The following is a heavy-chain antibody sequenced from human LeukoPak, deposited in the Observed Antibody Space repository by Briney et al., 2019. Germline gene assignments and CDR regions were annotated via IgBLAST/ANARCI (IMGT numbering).Heavy chain of an antibody. Sequence: SETLSLTCAVSGGSFSPYYLSWIRQPPGKGLEWIGEINHSGSTNYNPSLKSRVTISVDTSKNQFSLKLSSVTAADTAVYYCARGGFYCGGDCYVDYWGQGTLVTVSS. CDR2: INHSGST. J-gene: IGHJ4*02. CDR3: ARGGFYCGGDCYVDY. D-gene: IGHD2-21*02. V-gene: IGHV4-34*01. CDR1: GGSFSPYY.